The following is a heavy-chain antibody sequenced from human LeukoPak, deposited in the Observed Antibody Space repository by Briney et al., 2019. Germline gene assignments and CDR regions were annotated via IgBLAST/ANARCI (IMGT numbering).Heavy chain of an antibody. V-gene: IGHV3-48*03. CDR3: AREVDSVIGSIDY. J-gene: IGHJ4*02. D-gene: IGHD3-22*01. Sequence: GGSLRLSCAASGFTFSSFEMNWVRQAPGKGLEWVSYISGSGTIYHADSVKGRFTISRDNAKNSLYLQMNNLRAEDTAVYYCAREVDSVIGSIDYWGQGTLVTVSS. CDR1: GFTFSSFE. CDR2: ISGSGTI.